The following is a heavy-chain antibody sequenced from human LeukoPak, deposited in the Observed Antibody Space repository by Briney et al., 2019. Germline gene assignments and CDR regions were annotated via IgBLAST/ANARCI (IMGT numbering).Heavy chain of an antibody. CDR2: ISAEGGDI. Sequence: GGSLRLSCAAAGFIFSNNIMNWVRQAPGKGREWVSVISAEGGDIYYADSVNGRFTISRDNSKNTLHLQMDSLRAEDTAVYYCAKDPPHSDRSIYSDNSWGQGTLVTVSS. CDR1: GFIFSNNI. V-gene: IGHV3-23*01. CDR3: AKDPPHSDRSIYSDNS. J-gene: IGHJ4*02. D-gene: IGHD3-22*01.